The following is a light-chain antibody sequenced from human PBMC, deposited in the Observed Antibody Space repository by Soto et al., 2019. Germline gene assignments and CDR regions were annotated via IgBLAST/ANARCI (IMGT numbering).Light chain of an antibody. J-gene: IGKJ5*01. CDR2: RTS. Sequence: EIVMTQSPATLSVSPWERATLSCRASQSISSNLAWYQQKPGQAPRLLMFRTSSRATGFPARFSGSGSGTDFTLTISSLEPEDFPLYYCQQRSNWPITFGQGTRLE. CDR3: QQRSNWPIT. V-gene: IGKV3-11*01. CDR1: QSISSN.